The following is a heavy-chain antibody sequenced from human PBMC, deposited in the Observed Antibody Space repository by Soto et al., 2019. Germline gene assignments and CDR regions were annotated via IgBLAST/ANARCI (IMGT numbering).Heavy chain of an antibody. J-gene: IGHJ6*02. CDR2: IWYDGSNK. CDR3: AKTGGITIFGVVQYGMDV. Sequence: PVGSLRLSCAASGFTFSSYGMHWVRQAPGKGLEWVAVIWYDGSNKYYADSVKGRFTISRDNSKNTLYLQMNSLRAEDTAVYYCAKTGGITIFGVVQYGMDVWGQGTTVTVS. CDR1: GFTFSSYG. D-gene: IGHD3-3*01. V-gene: IGHV3-33*06.